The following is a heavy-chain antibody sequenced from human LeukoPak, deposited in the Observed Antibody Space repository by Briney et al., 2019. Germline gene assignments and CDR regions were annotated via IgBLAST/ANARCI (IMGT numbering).Heavy chain of an antibody. CDR1: GFTFSSQS. J-gene: IGHJ4*02. D-gene: IGHD6-13*01. V-gene: IGHV3-48*02. Sequence: PGGSRSLSCAASGFTFSSQSMSWVRQAPGKGLEWVSHISSSSSTIYYADSVKGRFTISRDNAKNSLYLQMDSLRDEDTAMYYCASRHSSTWTFDFWGQGTLVTVSS. CDR3: ASRHSSTWTFDF. CDR2: ISSSSSTI.